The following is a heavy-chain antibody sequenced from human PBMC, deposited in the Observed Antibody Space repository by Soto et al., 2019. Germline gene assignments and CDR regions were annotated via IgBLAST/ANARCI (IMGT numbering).Heavy chain of an antibody. V-gene: IGHV1-8*01. CDR1: GYTFTSYD. CDR3: ARGLVCISWYYYYCYYMDV. D-gene: IGHD6-13*01. Sequence: ASVKVSCKASGYTFTSYDINWVRQATGQGLEWMGWMNPNSGNTGYAQKFKGRVTMTRNTSISTAYMELSSLRSEDTAVYYCARGLVCISWYYYYCYYMDVCSKGSTDTVSS. J-gene: IGHJ6*03. CDR2: MNPNSGNT.